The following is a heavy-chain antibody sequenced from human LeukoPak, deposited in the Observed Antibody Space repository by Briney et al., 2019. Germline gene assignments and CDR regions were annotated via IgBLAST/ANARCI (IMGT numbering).Heavy chain of an antibody. CDR3: ARAESTIFGNV. Sequence: SVTVSCKASGGTFSSYAISWVRQAPGQGLEWMGRIIPILGIANYAQKFQGRVTITADKSTSTAYMELSSLRSEDTAVYYCARAESTIFGNVWGQGTTVTVSS. V-gene: IGHV1-69*04. J-gene: IGHJ6*02. CDR1: GGTFSSYA. CDR2: IIPILGIA. D-gene: IGHD3-3*01.